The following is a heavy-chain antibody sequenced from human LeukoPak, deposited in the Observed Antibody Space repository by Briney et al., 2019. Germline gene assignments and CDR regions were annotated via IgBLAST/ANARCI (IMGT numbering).Heavy chain of an antibody. V-gene: IGHV3-7*03. CDR1: GFTFSDYW. J-gene: IGHJ4*02. CDR2: IRQDGNEK. CDR3: ARRYFDY. Sequence: GGSLRLSCAASGFTFSDYWMQWVRQAPGKGLEWVANIRQDGNEKYYVDSVRGRFTISRDNAKNSLYLQMNSLRAEDTAIYYCARRYFDYWGQGTLVTASS.